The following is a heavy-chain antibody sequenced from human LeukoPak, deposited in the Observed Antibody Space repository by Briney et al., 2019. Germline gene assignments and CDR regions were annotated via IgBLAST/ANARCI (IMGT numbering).Heavy chain of an antibody. J-gene: IGHJ4*02. CDR3: TTVATIVTRNFDY. CDR1: GFTFSNAW. CDR2: IKSKTDGGTT. V-gene: IGHV3-15*01. D-gene: IGHD4/OR15-4a*01. Sequence: PGGSLRLSCAASGFTFSNAWMNWVRQAPGKGLEWVGRIKSKTDGGTTDYAAPVKGRFTISRDDSKNTLYLQMDSLKSEDTAMYYCTTVATIVTRNFDYWGQGTLVTVSS.